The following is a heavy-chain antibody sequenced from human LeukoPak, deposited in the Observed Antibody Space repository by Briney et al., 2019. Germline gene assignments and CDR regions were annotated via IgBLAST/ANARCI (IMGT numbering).Heavy chain of an antibody. V-gene: IGHV1-18*01. CDR3: ARERIVRYCSGGSCYKDLYGMDV. J-gene: IGHJ6*02. D-gene: IGHD2-15*01. CDR1: GYTFTSYG. Sequence: ASVKVSCKASGYTFTSYGISWVRQAPGQGLEGMGWIGADNGNTNYAQKLQGRVTMTTDTSTSTAYMELRSLRSDDTAVYYCARERIVRYCSGGSCYKDLYGMDVWGQGTTVTVSS. CDR2: IGADNGNT.